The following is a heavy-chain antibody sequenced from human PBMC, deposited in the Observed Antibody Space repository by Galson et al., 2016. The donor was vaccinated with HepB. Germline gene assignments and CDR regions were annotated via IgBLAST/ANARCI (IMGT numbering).Heavy chain of an antibody. J-gene: IGHJ4*02. Sequence: SLRLSCAASGFTFRSYAMSWVRQAPGKGLEWVSTMTDSGGSTYYADSVKGRFTISRDNSKNTLFLQMNSLRVEDTAMYYCAKRTSHDYGAPLDYWGQGTLVTVSS. CDR1: GFTFRSYA. V-gene: IGHV3-23*01. CDR3: AKRTSHDYGAPLDY. CDR2: MTDSGGST. D-gene: IGHD4-17*01.